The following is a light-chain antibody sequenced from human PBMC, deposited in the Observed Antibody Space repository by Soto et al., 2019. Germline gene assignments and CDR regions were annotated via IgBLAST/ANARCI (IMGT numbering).Light chain of an antibody. CDR2: LDSDGSH. CDR3: QTWGTDIHVV. J-gene: IGLJ2*01. V-gene: IGLV4-69*01. Sequence: QPVLTQSPSASASLGASVKLTCTLSSGHSSYAIAWHQQQPEKGPRYLMKLDSDGSHTKGDAIPDLFSGSSSGAERYLTISSLQSEDEADYYCQTWGTDIHVVFGGGTKLTVL. CDR1: SGHSSYA.